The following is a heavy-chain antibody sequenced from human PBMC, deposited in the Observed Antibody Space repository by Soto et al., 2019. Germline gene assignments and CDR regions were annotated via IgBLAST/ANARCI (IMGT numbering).Heavy chain of an antibody. CDR2: IYYSGST. D-gene: IGHD3-22*01. CDR3: AIYDSSGSRGFQH. CDR1: GGSISSGAYS. V-gene: IGHV4-31*03. J-gene: IGHJ1*01. Sequence: QVQLQESGPGLVKPSQTLSLTCTVSGGSISSGAYSWSWIRQHPGKGLAWIGYIYYSGSTYYNTSLKSRVTISVDTSKNQFSLQLSSVTAADTAVYYCAIYDSSGSRGFQHWGQGTLVTVSS.